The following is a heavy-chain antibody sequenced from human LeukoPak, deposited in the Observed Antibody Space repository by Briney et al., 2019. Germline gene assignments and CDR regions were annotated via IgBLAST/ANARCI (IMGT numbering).Heavy chain of an antibody. CDR1: GFTFSGSA. V-gene: IGHV3-73*01. CDR2: IRSKANSYAT. J-gene: IGHJ3*02. CDR3: TSYYDSSGYSYDAFDI. D-gene: IGHD3-22*01. Sequence: PGGSLRLSCAASGFTFSGSAMHWVRQASGKGLEWVGRIRSKANSYATEYAASVKGRFTISRDDSKNTAYLQMNSLKTEDTAVYYCTSYYDSSGYSYDAFDIWGQGTMVSVSS.